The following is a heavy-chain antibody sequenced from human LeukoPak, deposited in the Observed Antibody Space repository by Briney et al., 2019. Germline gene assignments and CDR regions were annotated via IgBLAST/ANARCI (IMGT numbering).Heavy chain of an antibody. CDR3: ARDQEIVVVTAINYFDY. Sequence: ASVKVSCKASGYTFTSYGISWVRQAPGQGLEGMGWISAYNGNTNYAQKLQGRVTMTTDTSTSTAYMELRSLRSDGTAVYYCARDQEIVVVTAINYFDYWGQGTLVTVSS. CDR1: GYTFTSYG. D-gene: IGHD2-21*02. J-gene: IGHJ4*02. V-gene: IGHV1-18*01. CDR2: ISAYNGNT.